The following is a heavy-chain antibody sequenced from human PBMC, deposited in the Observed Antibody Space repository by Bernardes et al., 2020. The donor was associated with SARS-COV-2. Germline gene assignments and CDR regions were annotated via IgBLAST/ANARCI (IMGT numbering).Heavy chain of an antibody. CDR1: GFTFSSYD. CDR2: IATAGDT. Sequence: GSLRLSCAASGFTFSSYDMHWVRQATGKGLEWVSAIATAGDTYYPGSVKGRFTISRENAKNSLYLQMNSLRAGDTAVYYCARSVPAAKVFDIWGQGTMVTVSS. CDR3: ARSVPAAKVFDI. D-gene: IGHD2-2*01. J-gene: IGHJ3*02. V-gene: IGHV3-13*04.